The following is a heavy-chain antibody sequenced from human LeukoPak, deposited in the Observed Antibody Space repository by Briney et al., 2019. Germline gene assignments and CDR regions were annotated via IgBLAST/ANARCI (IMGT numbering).Heavy chain of an antibody. CDR1: GGSVSSYY. CDR2: VYYSGST. J-gene: IGHJ2*01. D-gene: IGHD2-21*01. V-gene: IGHV4-59*02. Sequence: PSETLSLTCTVSGGSVSSYYWSWMRQSPGEGLEWIGYVYYSGSTNYNPALKSRVTISLDPSENQFSLKLSSVTAADTAVYYCAREANSPTARYWYFDLWGRGTQVTVSS. CDR3: AREANSPTARYWYFDL.